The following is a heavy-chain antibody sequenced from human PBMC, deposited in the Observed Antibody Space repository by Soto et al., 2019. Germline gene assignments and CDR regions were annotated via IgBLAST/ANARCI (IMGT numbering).Heavy chain of an antibody. CDR3: AKDQDPITMIVVVMGSFDY. D-gene: IGHD3-22*01. CDR1: GFTFSSYG. V-gene: IGHV3-30*18. Sequence: QVQLVESGGGVVQPGRSLRLSCAASGFTFSSYGMHWVRQAPGKGLEWVAVISYDGSNKYYADSVKGRFTISRDNSKNTLYLQMNSLRAEDTAVYYCAKDQDPITMIVVVMGSFDYWGQGTLVTVSS. J-gene: IGHJ4*02. CDR2: ISYDGSNK.